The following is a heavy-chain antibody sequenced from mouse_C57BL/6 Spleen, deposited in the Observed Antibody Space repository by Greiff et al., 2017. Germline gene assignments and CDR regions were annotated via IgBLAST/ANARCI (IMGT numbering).Heavy chain of an antibody. CDR2: IDPETGGT. V-gene: IGHV1-15*01. Sequence: QVQLQQSGAELVRPGASVTLSCKASGYTFTDYEMHWVKQTPVHGLAWIGAIDPETGGTAYNQKFKGKAILTADKSSSTAYMELRSLTSEDSAVYYCPITTVVATPYFDDWGQGTTLTGAS. J-gene: IGHJ2*01. D-gene: IGHD1-1*01. CDR3: PITTVVATPYFDD. CDR1: GYTFTDYE.